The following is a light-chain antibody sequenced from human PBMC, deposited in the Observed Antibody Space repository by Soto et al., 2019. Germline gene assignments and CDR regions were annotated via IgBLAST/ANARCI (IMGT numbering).Light chain of an antibody. CDR3: MLYMGGGLVV. J-gene: IGLJ2*01. V-gene: IGLV8-61*01. CDR2: STN. CDR1: SGSVSTTYY. Sequence: QTVVTQEPSFSVSPGGTVTLTCGFTSGSVSTTYYPSWYQQTAGQAPRTLIYSTNIRSSGVPDRFSGSILGNKAVLTITGAQADDESDYHCMLYMGGGLVVFGGGTKLTVL.